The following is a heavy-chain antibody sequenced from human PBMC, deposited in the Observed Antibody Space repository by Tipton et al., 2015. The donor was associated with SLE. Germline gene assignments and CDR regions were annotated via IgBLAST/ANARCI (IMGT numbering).Heavy chain of an antibody. Sequence: TLSLTCAVYGGSFSGYYWGWIRQPPGKGLEWIGSISHRGNTYYNPSLKSRVSISVDTSQNQFSLNLNSVTAADTAVYYCAKHDRGRDAFDIWGQGTMVTVSS. J-gene: IGHJ3*02. CDR2: ISHRGNT. CDR1: GGSFSGYY. D-gene: IGHD3-16*01. CDR3: AKHDRGRDAFDI. V-gene: IGHV4-38-2*01.